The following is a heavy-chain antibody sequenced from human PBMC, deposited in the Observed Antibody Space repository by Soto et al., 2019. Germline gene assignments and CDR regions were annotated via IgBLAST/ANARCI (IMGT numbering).Heavy chain of an antibody. CDR2: ISAYNGNT. Sequence: QVQLVQSGAEVKKPGASVQVSCKASGYTFTSYGISWVRQAPGQGLEWMGWISAYNGNTNYAQKLQGRVTMTTDTSTSTAYRELRSLRSGDTAVYYFARDDIVVVTANDYWGQGTLVTVSS. CDR1: GYTFTSYG. J-gene: IGHJ4*02. V-gene: IGHV1-18*01. CDR3: ARDDIVVVTANDY. D-gene: IGHD2-21*02.